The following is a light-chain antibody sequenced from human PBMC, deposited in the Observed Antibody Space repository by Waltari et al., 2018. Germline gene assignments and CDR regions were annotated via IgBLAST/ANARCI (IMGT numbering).Light chain of an antibody. CDR3: CSYAGSRIVI. J-gene: IGLJ2*01. CDR1: SSDVGTYNL. V-gene: IGLV2-23*02. Sequence: QSALTQPASVSGSPGQSITISCTGTSSDVGTYNLVSWYQQYPGKAPKLMIYEVDKRPSGVSHRFSGSKSGNTASLTISGLQAEDEADYYCCSYAGSRIVIFGGGTKLTVL. CDR2: EVD.